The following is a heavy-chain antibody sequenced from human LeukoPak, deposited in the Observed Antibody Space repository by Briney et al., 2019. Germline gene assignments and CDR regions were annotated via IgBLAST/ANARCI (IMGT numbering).Heavy chain of an antibody. CDR3: VRDVLPVSRSGFCQ. V-gene: IGHV3-9*01. Sequence: RSGGSLGLSSEASGFTFGDYAMHWVRQAPGKGLEWVSTINWNSGGIGYADSVKGRFTISRDNAKNSLYLHLNSLRPEDTAFYYCVRDVLPVSRSGFCQWGQGTLVTVSS. J-gene: IGHJ4*02. CDR1: GFTFGDYA. D-gene: IGHD3-3*01. CDR2: INWNSGGI.